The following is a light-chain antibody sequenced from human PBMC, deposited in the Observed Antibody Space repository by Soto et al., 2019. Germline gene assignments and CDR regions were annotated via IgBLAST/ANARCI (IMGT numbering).Light chain of an antibody. CDR2: GNI. CDR1: NSNIGAGFD. CDR3: RSFNTSWGIFYV. V-gene: IGLV1-40*01. J-gene: IGLJ1*01. Sequence: QSVLTQPPSVSGAPGQRVTISCTGSNSNIGAGFDVHWYQQFPGRAPKLLIFGNINRPSGVPDRFSGSTSGTSASLAITGLQAGDEADYYCRSFNTSWGIFYVLGNGTRVT.